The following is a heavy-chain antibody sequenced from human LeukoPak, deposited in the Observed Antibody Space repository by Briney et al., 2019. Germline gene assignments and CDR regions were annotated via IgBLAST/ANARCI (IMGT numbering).Heavy chain of an antibody. CDR3: SGGSGWLTDY. CDR1: GFSISTYW. D-gene: IGHD6-19*01. J-gene: IGHJ4*02. CDR2: IKQDGSET. Sequence: PGGSLRLSCAASGFSISTYWMNWVRQAPGKGLEWEATIKQDGSETLYVDFVKGRFTISRDNAKNSLYLQMNSLRAEDTAVYYCSGGSGWLTDYWGQGTLVTVSS. V-gene: IGHV3-7*04.